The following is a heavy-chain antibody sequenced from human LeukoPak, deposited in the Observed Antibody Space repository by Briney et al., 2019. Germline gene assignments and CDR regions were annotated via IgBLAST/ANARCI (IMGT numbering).Heavy chain of an antibody. J-gene: IGHJ6*02. Sequence: ASVKVSCKASGYIFTSYGISWVRQAPGQGLEWMGWISPYNGNTNYAQKFQGRVTMTTDTSTSTAYMELRSLRSDDTAVYYCARESVAGNVYYYYGLDVWGQGTTVTVS. CDR3: ARESVAGNVYYYYGLDV. CDR1: GYIFTSYG. D-gene: IGHD6-19*01. CDR2: ISPYNGNT. V-gene: IGHV1-18*01.